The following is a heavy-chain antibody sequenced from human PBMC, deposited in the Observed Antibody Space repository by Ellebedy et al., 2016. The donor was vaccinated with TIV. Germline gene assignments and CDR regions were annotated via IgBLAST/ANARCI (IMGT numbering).Heavy chain of an antibody. Sequence: ASVKVSXXASGYTFTSYYMHWVRQAPGQGLEWMGLINPGGGGTTYAQKFQGRVTMTRDTSTSTVYMELSSLRSEDTAVYYCAHGSGSYQPIGYWGQGTLVTVSS. V-gene: IGHV1-46*01. D-gene: IGHD3-10*01. CDR2: INPGGGGT. J-gene: IGHJ4*02. CDR1: GYTFTSYY. CDR3: AHGSGSYQPIGY.